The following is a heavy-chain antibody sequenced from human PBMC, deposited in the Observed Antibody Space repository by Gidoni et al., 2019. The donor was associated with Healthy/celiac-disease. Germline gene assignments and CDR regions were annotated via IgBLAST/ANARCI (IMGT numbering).Heavy chain of an antibody. J-gene: IGHJ5*02. Sequence: EVQLVESGGGLVQPGGSLRLSCAASVLPFISYAMNWVRQAPGKGLEWVSYISSSSSTIYYADSVKGRFTISRDNAKNSLYLQMNSLRDEDTAVDYCARARIAAAGRWFDPWGQGTLVTVSS. V-gene: IGHV3-48*02. CDR2: ISSSSSTI. CDR1: VLPFISYA. D-gene: IGHD6-13*01. CDR3: ARARIAAAGRWFDP.